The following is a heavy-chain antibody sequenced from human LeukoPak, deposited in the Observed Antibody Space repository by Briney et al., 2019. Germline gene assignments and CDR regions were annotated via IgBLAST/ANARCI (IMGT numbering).Heavy chain of an antibody. Sequence: PSETLSLTCTVSGGSISSSSYYWGWLRQPPGKGLEWIGSIYYSGSTYYNPSLKSRVTISVDTSKNQFSLKLSSVTAADTAVYYCARHEWSYRYSPDYWGQGTLVTVSS. CDR3: ARHEWSYRYSPDY. J-gene: IGHJ4*02. V-gene: IGHV4-39*01. CDR1: GGSISSSSYY. D-gene: IGHD3-16*02. CDR2: IYYSGST.